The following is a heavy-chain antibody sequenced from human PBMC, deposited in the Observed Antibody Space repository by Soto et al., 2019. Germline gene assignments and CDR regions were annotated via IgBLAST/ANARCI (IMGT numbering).Heavy chain of an antibody. V-gene: IGHV3-7*01. CDR2: INQDGSET. J-gene: IGHJ6*03. CDR1: GLTFSNYW. CDR3: ARDRQAYYIYYMDV. D-gene: IGHD3-10*01. Sequence: GGSLRLSCAASGLTFSNYWMSWVRQAPGKGLEWVGNINQDGSETLYVDSVKGRFTISRDNPKNTLYLQMASLRAEDTAVYFCARDRQAYYIYYMDVWGKGTTVTVSS.